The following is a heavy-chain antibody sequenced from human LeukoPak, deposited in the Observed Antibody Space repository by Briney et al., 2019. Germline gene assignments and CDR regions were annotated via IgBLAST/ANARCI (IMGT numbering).Heavy chain of an antibody. D-gene: IGHD2-21*02. Sequence: PGGSLRLSCAASGFTFSSFAMNWVRRPPGKGLERVSGFGGSGIIHYADYVKGRFTLSRDNSKNTLYLQMNSLRPEDTAVYYCARDNSRCGGDCPGYFDSWGQGTLVSVSS. CDR1: GFTFSSFA. J-gene: IGHJ4*02. CDR3: ARDNSRCGGDCPGYFDS. V-gene: IGHV3-23*01. CDR2: FGGSGII.